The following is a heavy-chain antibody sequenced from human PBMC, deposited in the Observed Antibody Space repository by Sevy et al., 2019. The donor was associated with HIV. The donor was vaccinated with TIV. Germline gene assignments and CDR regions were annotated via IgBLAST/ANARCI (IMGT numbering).Heavy chain of an antibody. CDR1: GFTFISYA. CDR3: ATAQQPPYYYMDV. Sequence: VGSLILSCAASGFTFISYAMSWVRQAPGKGLEWVSAISGSGGSTYYADSVKGRFTISRDNSKSTLYLQMNSLRAEDTAVYYCATAQQPPYYYMDVWGKGTTVTVSS. D-gene: IGHD6-13*01. CDR2: ISGSGGST. J-gene: IGHJ6*03. V-gene: IGHV3-23*01.